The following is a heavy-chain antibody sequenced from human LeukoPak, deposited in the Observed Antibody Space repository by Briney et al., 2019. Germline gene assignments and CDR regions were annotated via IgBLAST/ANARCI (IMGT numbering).Heavy chain of an antibody. CDR1: GFTFSNYW. CDR2: IKQDGSEK. V-gene: IGHV3-7*01. D-gene: IGHD2-2*02. Sequence: GGSLRLSCAASGFTFSNYWMSWVRQAPGKGLEWVANIKQDGSEKYYVDSVKGRFTISRDNAKNSLYLQMNSLRAEDTAVYYCARGLRYCSSTSCYRGGDYWGQGTLVTVSS. J-gene: IGHJ4*02. CDR3: ARGLRYCSSTSCYRGGDY.